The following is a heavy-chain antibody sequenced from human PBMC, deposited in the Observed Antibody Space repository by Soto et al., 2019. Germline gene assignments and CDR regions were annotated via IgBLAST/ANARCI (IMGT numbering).Heavy chain of an antibody. CDR3: AREVKLLWFGEPVDSPDAFDI. D-gene: IGHD3-10*01. CDR2: ISSSSSTI. J-gene: IGHJ3*02. V-gene: IGHV3-48*01. Sequence: EVQLVESGGGLVQPGGSLRLSCAASEFTFSSYSMNWVRQAPGKGLEWVSYISSSSSTIYYADSVKGRFTISRDNAKNSLYLQMNSLRAEDTAVYYCAREVKLLWFGEPVDSPDAFDIWGQGTMVTVSS. CDR1: EFTFSSYS.